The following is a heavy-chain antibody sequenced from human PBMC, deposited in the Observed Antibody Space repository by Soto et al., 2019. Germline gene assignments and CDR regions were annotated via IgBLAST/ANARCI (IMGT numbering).Heavy chain of an antibody. J-gene: IGHJ4*02. CDR2: IVNDGSGQ. CDR3: GGDGLVDGNRLDH. D-gene: IGHD1-1*01. CDR1: GFSFRTHG. V-gene: IGHV3-33*01. Sequence: QVQLVESGGGVVRPGGSLRLSCTATGFSFRTHGMHWVRQAPGKGLEWVAVIVNDGSGQGHADSVEGRFTISRDNDRNIRLFPIDNLGVDDPAGYHFGGDGLVDGNRLDHWGQGTLVTVSS.